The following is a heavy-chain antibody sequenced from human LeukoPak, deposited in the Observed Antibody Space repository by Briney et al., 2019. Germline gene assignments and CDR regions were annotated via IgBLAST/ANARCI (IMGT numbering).Heavy chain of an antibody. J-gene: IGHJ1*01. CDR3: AKDEATSGGGLAS. V-gene: IGHV3-53*01. D-gene: IGHD3-16*01. CDR2: MYTGGTT. Sequence: PGGSLRLSCAASGFSVSGTHMTWVRQAPGKGLEWVSAMYTGGTTYYADSVSGRFIIFRDNAKNTLYLQMNSLRPEDTAVYYCAKDEATSGGGLASWGQGTLVIVSS. CDR1: GFSVSGTH.